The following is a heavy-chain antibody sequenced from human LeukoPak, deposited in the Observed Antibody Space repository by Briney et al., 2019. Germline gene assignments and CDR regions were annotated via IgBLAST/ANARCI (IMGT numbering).Heavy chain of an antibody. D-gene: IGHD6-13*01. V-gene: IGHV3-23*01. CDR2: FSGSGDST. CDR3: ATGVGSFAYFDY. Sequence: PGGSLRLSCAASGFTFNNYAMSWVRQAPGKGLEWVSGFSGSGDSTYYANSVKGRFTISRDNSKNTLYLQMNSLRAEDTAVYYCATGVGSFAYFDYWGQGTLVTVSS. CDR1: GFTFNNYA. J-gene: IGHJ4*02.